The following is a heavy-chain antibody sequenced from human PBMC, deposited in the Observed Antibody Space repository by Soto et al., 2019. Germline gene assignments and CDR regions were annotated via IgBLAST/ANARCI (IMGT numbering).Heavy chain of an antibody. CDR2: VFYTGST. V-gene: IGHV4-59*11. CDR3: AAANRSGSYYDFDK. D-gene: IGHD1-26*01. Sequence: AETLSLTCTVTAGSIINHYWSWIRQTPGKGLEYIGYVFYTGSTNANPSLAPRVTISLDTSRHQFSLKMYSVSPADTAIYYCAAANRSGSYYDFDKWGQGQLVTVSS. CDR1: AGSIINHY. J-gene: IGHJ4*02.